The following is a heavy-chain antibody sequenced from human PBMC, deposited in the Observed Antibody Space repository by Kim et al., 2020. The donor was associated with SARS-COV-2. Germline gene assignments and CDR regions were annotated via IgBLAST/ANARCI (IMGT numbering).Heavy chain of an antibody. CDR2: IWYDGSNK. Sequence: GGSLRLSCAASGFTFSSYGMHWVRQAPGKGLEWVAVIWYDGSNKYYGDSVKGRFTISRDNSKNTLYLQMNSLRAEDTAVYYCARDTRDYYGMDVWGQGTTVTVSS. J-gene: IGHJ6*02. V-gene: IGHV3-33*01. CDR3: ARDTRDYYGMDV. CDR1: GFTFSSYG.